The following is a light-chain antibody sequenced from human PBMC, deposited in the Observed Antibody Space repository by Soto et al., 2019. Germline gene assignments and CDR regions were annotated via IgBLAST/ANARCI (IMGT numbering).Light chain of an antibody. V-gene: IGKV3-15*01. CDR2: DAS. CDR3: QQYNAWPPWT. J-gene: IGKJ1*01. CDR1: EGVRTS. Sequence: EVVMTQSPATLSVSSGERVTLSCRASEGVRTSLAWYQQKPGQAPRLLIYDASTRAAAVPARFSGSGSGTDFTLTISSLQSEDIAVYYCQQYNAWPPWTFGQGTKVEI.